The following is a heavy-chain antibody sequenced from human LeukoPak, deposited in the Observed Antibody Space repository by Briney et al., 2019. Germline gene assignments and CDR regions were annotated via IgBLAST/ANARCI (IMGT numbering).Heavy chain of an antibody. D-gene: IGHD2-15*01. J-gene: IGHJ4*02. Sequence: GGSLRLSCAASGFTFSNAWMSWVRQAPGKGLKWVGRIKSKSDGGTTDYAAPVKGRFTISRDDSKNTLYLQMNSLKTEDTAVYYCTTDFTVVARGYWGQGTLVTVSS. V-gene: IGHV3-15*01. CDR3: TTDFTVVARGY. CDR2: IKSKSDGGTT. CDR1: GFTFSNAW.